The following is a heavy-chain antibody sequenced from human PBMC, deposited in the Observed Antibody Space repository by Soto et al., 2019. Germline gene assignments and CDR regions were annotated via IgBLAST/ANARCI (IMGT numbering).Heavy chain of an antibody. CDR3: AKSDPRHDSSGYY. D-gene: IGHD3-22*01. CDR2: IYGGGRT. V-gene: IGHV3-53*01. J-gene: IGHJ4*02. Sequence: SGGSLRLSCEASGFTVSNTYMSWIRQAPGRGLEWVSIIYGGGRTYYTDSVKGRFTISKDNSRNTVYLQMNSLRAEDTAVYYCAKSDPRHDSSGYYWGQGTLVTVSS. CDR1: GFTVSNTY.